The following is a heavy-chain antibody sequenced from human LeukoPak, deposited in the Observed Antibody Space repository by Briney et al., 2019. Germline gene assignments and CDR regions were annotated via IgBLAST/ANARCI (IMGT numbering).Heavy chain of an antibody. CDR3: GHSRYSSGWALFEY. CDR2: IYWDDDT. J-gene: IGHJ4*02. V-gene: IGHV2-5*02. D-gene: IGHD6-19*01. Sequence: SGPTLVNPTQTLTLTCVFSGFSLSTSGVAVRWIRQPPGKALEWLALIYWDDDTRYSPSLKSRLTITKDTSKNQVVLTMINIDPVDTATYYCGHSRYSSGWALFEYWGQGNLVTGSS. CDR1: GFSLSTSGVA.